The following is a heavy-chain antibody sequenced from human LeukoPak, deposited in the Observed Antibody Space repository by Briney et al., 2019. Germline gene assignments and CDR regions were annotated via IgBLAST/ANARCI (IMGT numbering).Heavy chain of an antibody. Sequence: GGSLRLSCAASDFTFSNYAMSWVRQAPGKGLEWVSAISGSGGSTYYADSVKGRFTISRDNAKNSLYLQMNSLRAEDTALYYCAKAGYYYDSSGYKGAFDIWGQGTMVTVSS. J-gene: IGHJ3*02. V-gene: IGHV3-23*01. CDR2: ISGSGGST. CDR3: AKAGYYYDSSGYKGAFDI. D-gene: IGHD3-22*01. CDR1: DFTFSNYA.